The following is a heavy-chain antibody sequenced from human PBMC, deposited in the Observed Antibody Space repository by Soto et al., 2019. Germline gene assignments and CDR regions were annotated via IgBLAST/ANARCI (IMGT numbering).Heavy chain of an antibody. D-gene: IGHD5-18*01. CDR1: GFTFSTAW. J-gene: IGHJ4*02. CDR3: TTGKWLPSIDY. CDR2: IKSKTDGGTT. V-gene: IGHV3-15*01. Sequence: PGGSLRLSCAASGFTFSTAWMSCVRQAPGKGLEWVGRIKSKTDGGTTDYAAPVKGRFTISRDDSKNTLYLQMNSLKTEDTAVYYCTTGKWLPSIDYWGQGTLVTVSS.